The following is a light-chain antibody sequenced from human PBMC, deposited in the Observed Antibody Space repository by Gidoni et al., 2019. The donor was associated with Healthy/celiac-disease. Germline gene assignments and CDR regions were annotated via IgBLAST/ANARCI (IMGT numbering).Light chain of an antibody. Sequence: EIVLTQSPATLSLSPGERATLSCRASQSVSSYLAWYQQKHGQAPRLLIYDASNRATGIPARFSGSGSGTDFTLTISSLEPEDFAVYYCQQRSNRPPAFGQGTKLEIK. CDR3: QQRSNRPPA. CDR2: DAS. CDR1: QSVSSY. J-gene: IGKJ2*01. V-gene: IGKV3-11*01.